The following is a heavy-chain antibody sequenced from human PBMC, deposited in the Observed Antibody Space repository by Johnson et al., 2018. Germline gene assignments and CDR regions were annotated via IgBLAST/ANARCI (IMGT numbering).Heavy chain of an antibody. CDR3: ARSSTIFGVVITYYMDG. J-gene: IGHJ6*03. V-gene: IGHV3-30-3*01. Sequence: VQLVESGGGVVQPGRSLRLSCAASGFTFSSYAMHWVRQAPGKGLEWVAAISYDGSNKYYEDSVKGRFTIPRDNSKNTLYLQMNSLRAEDAAVYYCARSSTIFGVVITYYMDGWGKGTTVTVSS. CDR2: ISYDGSNK. CDR1: GFTFSSYA. D-gene: IGHD3-3*01.